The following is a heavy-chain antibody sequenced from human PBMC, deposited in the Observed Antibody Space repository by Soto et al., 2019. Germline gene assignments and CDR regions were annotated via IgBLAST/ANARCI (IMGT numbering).Heavy chain of an antibody. Sequence: QVQLVESGGGVVQPGRSLRLSCAASGFTFSSYGMHWVRQAPGKGLEWVAVISYDGSNKYYADSVKGRFTISRDNSKNTLYRQMNGLGAEGTAVYYWAKEGSDYDILTGSGYYGMDVWGQGTTVTVSS. D-gene: IGHD3-9*01. CDR1: GFTFSSYG. V-gene: IGHV3-30*18. J-gene: IGHJ6*02. CDR2: ISYDGSNK. CDR3: AKEGSDYDILTGSGYYGMDV.